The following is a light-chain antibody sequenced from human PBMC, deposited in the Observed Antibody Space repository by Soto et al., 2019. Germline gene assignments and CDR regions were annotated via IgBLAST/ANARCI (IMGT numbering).Light chain of an antibody. CDR1: QSISSY. Sequence: DIQMTQSPSSLSGSVVSIVTITFGASQSISSYLNWYQQKPGKAPKLLIYAASSLQSGVPSRFSGSGSGTDFTLTISSLQPEDFATYYCQQSYSTLITVGQGTRLEIK. J-gene: IGKJ5*01. CDR3: QQSYSTLIT. V-gene: IGKV1-39*01. CDR2: AAS.